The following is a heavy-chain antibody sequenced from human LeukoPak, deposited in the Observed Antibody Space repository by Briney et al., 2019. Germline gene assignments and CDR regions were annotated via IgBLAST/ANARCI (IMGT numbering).Heavy chain of an antibody. CDR1: GGSISSGDYY. D-gene: IGHD3-10*01. V-gene: IGHV4-30-4*02. J-gene: IGHJ4*02. CDR2: IHYSGST. Sequence: PSETLSLTCTVSGGSISSGDYYWSWIRQPPGKGLEWIGYIHYSGSTYYNPSLKSRVTISVDASKNQFSLKLSCVTAADTAVYYGGGGGFFMVGGFIAVFDYGAQEPLAT. CDR3: GGGGFFMVGGFIAVFDY.